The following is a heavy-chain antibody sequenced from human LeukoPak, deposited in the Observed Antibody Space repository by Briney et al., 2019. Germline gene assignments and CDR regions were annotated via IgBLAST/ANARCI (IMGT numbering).Heavy chain of an antibody. J-gene: IGHJ4*02. V-gene: IGHV1-69*13. CDR1: GGTFSSYA. Sequence: SVKVSCKASGGTFSSYAISWVRQAPGQGLEWMGGIIPIFGTANYAQKFQGRVTITADESTSTAHMELSSLRTEDTAVYYCARDDPSIAVAGTHGAFDYWGQGTLVTVSS. CDR3: ARDDPSIAVAGTHGAFDY. D-gene: IGHD6-19*01. CDR2: IIPIFGTA.